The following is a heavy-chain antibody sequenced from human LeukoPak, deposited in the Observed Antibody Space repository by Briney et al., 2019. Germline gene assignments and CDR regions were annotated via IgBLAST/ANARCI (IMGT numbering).Heavy chain of an antibody. J-gene: IGHJ3*02. CDR2: IYYSGST. CDR1: GGSISSYY. CDR3: ATQQTIWFGDAFDI. Sequence: SETLSLTCTVSGGSISSYYWSWIRQPPGKGLEWIGYIYYSGSTNYNPSLMSRVTISVDTSKNQFSLKLSSVTAADTAVYYCATQQTIWFGDAFDIWGQGTMVTVSS. V-gene: IGHV4-59*12. D-gene: IGHD3-10*01.